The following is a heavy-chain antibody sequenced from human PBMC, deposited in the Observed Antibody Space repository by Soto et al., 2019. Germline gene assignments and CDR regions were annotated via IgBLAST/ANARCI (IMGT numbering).Heavy chain of an antibody. Sequence: SETLSLTCTVSGGSILDSTYYWAWIRQPPGKGLEWIGTIFYSGGTFYTPSLKSRVTMSVDTSSNQFSLKLSSVTAADTAVYYCVRHAQWLIRAYWGQGYLLTVSS. J-gene: IGHJ4*02. CDR3: VRHAQWLIRAY. CDR1: GGSILDSTYY. D-gene: IGHD6-19*01. V-gene: IGHV4-39*01. CDR2: IFYSGGT.